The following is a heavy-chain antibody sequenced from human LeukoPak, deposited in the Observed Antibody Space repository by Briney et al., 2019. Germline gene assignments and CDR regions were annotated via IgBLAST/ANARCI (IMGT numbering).Heavy chain of an antibody. CDR2: ISGSGGST. D-gene: IGHD1-26*01. V-gene: IGHV3-23*01. J-gene: IGHJ4*02. Sequence: GGSLRLSCAASGFTFSSYAMSWVRQAPGKGLEWVSAISGSGGSTYYADSVKGRFTISRDNSKNMLYLQMNSLRAEDTAVYYCAKLMEGGSYYGSDYWGQGTLVTVSS. CDR1: GFTFSSYA. CDR3: AKLMEGGSYYGSDY.